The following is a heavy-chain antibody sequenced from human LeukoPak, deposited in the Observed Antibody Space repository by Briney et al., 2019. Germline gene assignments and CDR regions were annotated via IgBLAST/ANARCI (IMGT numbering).Heavy chain of an antibody. Sequence: GGSLRLSCVVSGFTFSSYSMIWVRQAPGKGLQWVANMKKDGSETNYVDSVKGRFTISRDNAKNSLYLQMNSLRAEDTAVYYCGRHRSGSGTYFIDHWGRGTLVSVSS. J-gene: IGHJ4*02. V-gene: IGHV3-7*01. CDR1: GFTFSSYS. CDR3: GRHRSGSGTYFIDH. CDR2: MKKDGSET. D-gene: IGHD3-10*01.